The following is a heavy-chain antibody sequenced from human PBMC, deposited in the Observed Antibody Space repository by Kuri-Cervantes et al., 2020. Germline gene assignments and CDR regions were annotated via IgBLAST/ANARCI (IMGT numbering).Heavy chain of an antibody. V-gene: IGHV4-59*13. CDR3: ARDNGVADFDY. D-gene: IGHD3-3*01. CDR1: GGSIRNSY. J-gene: IGHJ4*02. Sequence: SETLSLTCTVSGGSIRNSYWSWFRQPPGKELEWTAYITSSVTTHYNPSLRSRVTISIDIPNNQFSLQLTSVTAADTAVYYCARDNGVADFDYWGRGIQVTVSS. CDR2: ITSSVTT.